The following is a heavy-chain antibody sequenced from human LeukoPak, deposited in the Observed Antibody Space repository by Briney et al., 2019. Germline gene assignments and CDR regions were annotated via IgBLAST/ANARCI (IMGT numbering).Heavy chain of an antibody. D-gene: IGHD5/OR15-5a*01. CDR1: GFTVSSNY. V-gene: IGHV3-11*06. Sequence: GGSLRLSCAASGFTVSSNYMSWVRQAPGKGLEWVSYITNSGNSKSYADSVKGRFTISRDNTKNSLYLQMNGLRAEDTAVYYCARSVVGWYFDLWGRGTLVTVSS. CDR3: ARSVVGWYFDL. J-gene: IGHJ2*01. CDR2: ITNSGNSK.